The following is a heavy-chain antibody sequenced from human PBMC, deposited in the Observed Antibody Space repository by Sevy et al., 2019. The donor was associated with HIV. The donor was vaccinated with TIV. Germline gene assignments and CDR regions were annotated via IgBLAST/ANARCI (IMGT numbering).Heavy chain of an antibody. V-gene: IGHV3-33*01. CDR3: VRERGPFDGFDI. Sequence: GGSLRLSCAASGFMFSTYGMHWVRQAPGKGLEWVAVIWTDGNNKYYADSVKGRFTFSGDNSKSTLSLQMNSLRVEDTAMYYCVRERGPFDGFDIWGQGTMVTVSS. CDR1: GFMFSTYG. CDR2: IWTDGNNK. D-gene: IGHD3-10*01. J-gene: IGHJ3*02.